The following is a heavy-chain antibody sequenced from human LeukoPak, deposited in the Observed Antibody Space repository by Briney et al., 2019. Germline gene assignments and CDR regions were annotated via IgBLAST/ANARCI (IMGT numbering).Heavy chain of an antibody. D-gene: IGHD5/OR15-5a*01. CDR2: INSDGSST. CDR1: GFTFSSYW. Sequence: GGSLRLSCAASGFTFSSYWMHWVRQAPGKGLMWVSRINSDGSSTSYADSVKGRFTISRDNAKNTLYLQMNSLRAEDTAVYYCARAGVSVRRAFDIWGQGTMVTVSS. CDR3: ARAGVSVRRAFDI. J-gene: IGHJ3*02. V-gene: IGHV3-74*01.